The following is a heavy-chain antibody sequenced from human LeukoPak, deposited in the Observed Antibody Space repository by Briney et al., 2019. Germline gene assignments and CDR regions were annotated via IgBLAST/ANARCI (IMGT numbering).Heavy chain of an antibody. J-gene: IGHJ3*02. CDR2: MYYSGTA. CDR1: GGSVSSSSCY. CDR3: AGSGTYSDDAFDI. D-gene: IGHD3-10*01. V-gene: IGHV4-39*01. Sequence: PSETLSLTCTVSGGSVSSSSCYWGWIRQAPGKGLEWIGYMYYSGTAYYNMSLKRRVTISVDTSKNQFSLKLSSVTATDTAVYYCAGSGTYSDDAFDIWGQGTMVTVSS.